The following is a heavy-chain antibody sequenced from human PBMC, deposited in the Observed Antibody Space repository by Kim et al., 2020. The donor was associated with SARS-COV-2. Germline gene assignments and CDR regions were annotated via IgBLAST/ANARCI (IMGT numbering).Heavy chain of an antibody. CDR2: LSASDLRA. CDR1: GFTFSIYA. CDR3: AKELAWGLDQ. V-gene: IGHV3-23*01. J-gene: IGHJ4*02. Sequence: GGSLRLSCAASGFTFSIYAMSWVRQAPGKGLEWVSALSASDLRAYYADSVRGRFTVSRDNSKNTLYLQLNALRAEDTAVYYCAKELAWGLDQWGQGTLVTVRS. D-gene: IGHD3-16*01.